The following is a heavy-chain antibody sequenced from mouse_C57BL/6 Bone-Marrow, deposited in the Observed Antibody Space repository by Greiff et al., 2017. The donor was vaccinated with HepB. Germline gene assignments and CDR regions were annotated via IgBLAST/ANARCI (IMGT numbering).Heavy chain of an antibody. D-gene: IGHD2-4*01. CDR2: IDPSDSET. J-gene: IGHJ3*01. CDR1: GYTFTSYW. V-gene: IGHV1-52*01. CDR3: ARGGLRRGWFAY. Sequence: QVQLQQSGAELVRPGSSVKLSCKASGYTFTSYWMHWVKQRPIQGLEWIGNIDPSDSETHYNQKFKDKATLTVDKSSSTAYMQLSSLTSEDSAVYYCARGGLRRGWFAYWGQGTLVTVSA.